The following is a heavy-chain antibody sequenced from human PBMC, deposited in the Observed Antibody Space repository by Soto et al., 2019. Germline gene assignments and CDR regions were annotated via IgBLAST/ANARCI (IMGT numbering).Heavy chain of an antibody. CDR2: ISAYNGNT. CDR1: GYTFTSYG. Sequence: ASVKVSCKASGYTFTSYGISWVRQAPGQGLEWMGWISAYNGNTNYAQKLQGRVTMTTDTSTSTAYMELRSLRSDDTAVYYCARSFDWSTYYYYGMDVWRQGTTVTVSS. V-gene: IGHV1-18*04. CDR3: ARSFDWSTYYYYGMDV. D-gene: IGHD3-9*01. J-gene: IGHJ6*02.